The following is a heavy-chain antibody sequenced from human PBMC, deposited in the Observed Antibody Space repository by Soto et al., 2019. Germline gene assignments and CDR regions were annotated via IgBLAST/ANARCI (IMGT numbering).Heavy chain of an antibody. CDR1: GFTFSSYA. D-gene: IGHD4-4*01. J-gene: IGHJ6*02. Sequence: GGSLRLSCAASGFTFSSYAMHWVRQAPGKGLEWVAVISYDGSNKYYADSVKGRFTISRDNSKNTMYLQMNSLRAEDTAVYYCAREPMTTVTTYYYYYGMDVWGPGTTVTVSS. CDR3: AREPMTTVTTYYYYYGMDV. V-gene: IGHV3-30-3*01. CDR2: ISYDGSNK.